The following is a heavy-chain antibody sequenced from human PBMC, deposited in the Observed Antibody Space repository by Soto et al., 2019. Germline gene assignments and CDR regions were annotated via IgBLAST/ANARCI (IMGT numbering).Heavy chain of an antibody. D-gene: IGHD5-12*01. CDR2: ISVDNGNT. CDR1: GYTFSNYG. Sequence: GASVKVSCKTSGYTFSNYGISWVRQAPGQGLEWMGWISVDNGNTNYAQKLQGRVTMTTDTPTSTAHMELRSLRSDDTAVYYCARDRDSSGYEPEGMDVWGQGTTVTVSS. V-gene: IGHV1-18*01. CDR3: ARDRDSSGYEPEGMDV. J-gene: IGHJ6*02.